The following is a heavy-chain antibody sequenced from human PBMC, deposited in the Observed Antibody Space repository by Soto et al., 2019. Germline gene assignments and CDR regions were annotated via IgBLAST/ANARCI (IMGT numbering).Heavy chain of an antibody. V-gene: IGHV4-38-2*02. CDR2: IYHGGTT. CDR1: GDSISSGPY. CDR3: ARVHVMVVAGSTFDY. Sequence: SETLSLTCTVSGDSISSGPYWGWIRQPPGEGPEWIASIYHGGTTFYNPSLKSRIFISVDTSKTQFSLRLTSVTAADMATYYCARVHVMVVAGSTFDYWGPGTLVTVSS. J-gene: IGHJ4*03. D-gene: IGHD6-19*01.